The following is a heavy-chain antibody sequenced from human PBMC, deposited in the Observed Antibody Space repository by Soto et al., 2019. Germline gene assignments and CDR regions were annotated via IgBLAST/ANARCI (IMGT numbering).Heavy chain of an antibody. V-gene: IGHV4-59*08. CDR1: GGSISSYY. D-gene: IGHD3-3*01. CDR3: ARRGVFTDWGGWFDP. CDR2: IYYSGST. J-gene: IGHJ5*02. Sequence: SETLSLTCTVSGGSISSYYWSWIRQPPGKGLEWIGYIYYSGSTNYNPSLKSRVTISVDTSKNQFSLKLSSVTAADTAVYYCARRGVFTDWGGWFDPWGQGTLVTVSS.